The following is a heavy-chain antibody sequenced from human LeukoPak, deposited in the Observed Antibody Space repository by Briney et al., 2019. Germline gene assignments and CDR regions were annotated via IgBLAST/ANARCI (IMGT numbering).Heavy chain of an antibody. Sequence: PGGSLRLSCAAFGFTFSDYAMHWVRQAPGKELEYVSAISSNGGSIHYANSVKGRFTISRDNSKNTLYLQMDSLRAEDMAVYYCARDTCGCGSGWHLYWYFDLWGRGTLVTVSS. D-gene: IGHD6-19*01. J-gene: IGHJ2*01. CDR1: GFTFSDYA. V-gene: IGHV3-64*01. CDR2: ISSNGGSI. CDR3: ARDTCGCGSGWHLYWYFDL.